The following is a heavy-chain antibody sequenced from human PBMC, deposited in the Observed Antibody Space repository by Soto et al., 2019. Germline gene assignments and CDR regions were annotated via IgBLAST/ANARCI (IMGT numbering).Heavy chain of an antibody. CDR1: GFAFNNYG. J-gene: IGHJ4*02. Sequence: GGSLRLSCTVSGFAFNNYGINWVRQAPGKGLEWVSSICKSDYTYYSDSVTGRFTISRDNAKNSVSLQMNTLRVEDTAVYYCAREDSIIIPAVPDFWGQGTLVTVSS. D-gene: IGHD2-2*01. CDR2: ICKSDYT. CDR3: AREDSIIIPAVPDF. V-gene: IGHV3-21*01.